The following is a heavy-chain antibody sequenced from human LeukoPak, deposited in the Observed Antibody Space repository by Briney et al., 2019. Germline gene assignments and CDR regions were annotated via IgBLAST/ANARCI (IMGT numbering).Heavy chain of an antibody. CDR1: GYTFTSYG. D-gene: IGHD3-22*01. J-gene: IGHJ6*03. CDR2: ISAYNGNT. Sequence: ASVKVSCKASGYTFTSYGISWVRQAPGQGLEWMGWISAYNGNTNYAQKFQGRVTMTRDTSISTAYMELSRLRSDDTAVYYCAREERYFITMIPQGMDVWGKGTTVTVSS. V-gene: IGHV1-18*01. CDR3: AREERYFITMIPQGMDV.